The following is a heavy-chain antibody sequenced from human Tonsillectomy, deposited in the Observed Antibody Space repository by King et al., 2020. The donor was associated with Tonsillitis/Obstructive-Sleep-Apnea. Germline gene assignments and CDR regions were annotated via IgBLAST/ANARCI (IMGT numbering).Heavy chain of an antibody. CDR2: IKEDGREK. J-gene: IGHJ6*03. D-gene: IGHD3-3*01. CDR3: ARDSLTIFGVVAYYHYYMDV. Sequence: VQLVESGGGLVQPGGSLRLSCAAPGFTFSHYWMTWVRQAPGKGLEWVANIKEDGREKYYVDSVKGRFTISRDNAKNSLYLQMNSLRGEDTAVYYCARDSLTIFGVVAYYHYYMDVWGKGTTVTVSS. V-gene: IGHV3-7*04. CDR1: GFTFSHYW.